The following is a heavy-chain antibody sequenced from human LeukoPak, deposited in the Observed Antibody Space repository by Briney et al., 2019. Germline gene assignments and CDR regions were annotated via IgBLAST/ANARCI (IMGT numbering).Heavy chain of an antibody. Sequence: ASVKVSCKASGYTFTSYGISWVRQAPGQGLEWMGWISAYNGNTNYAQKLQGRVTMTTDTSTSTAYMELRSLRSDDTAVYYCARDYYDSSGYNWFDPSGQGTLVTVSS. V-gene: IGHV1-18*01. CDR1: GYTFTSYG. J-gene: IGHJ5*02. D-gene: IGHD3-22*01. CDR2: ISAYNGNT. CDR3: ARDYYDSSGYNWFDP.